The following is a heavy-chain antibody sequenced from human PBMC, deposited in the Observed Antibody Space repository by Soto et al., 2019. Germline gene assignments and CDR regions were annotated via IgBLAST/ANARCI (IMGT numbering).Heavy chain of an antibody. CDR2: ISAYNGNT. Sequence: ASVKVSCKASGYTFTSYGISWVRQAPGQGLEWMGWISAYNGNTNYAQKLQGRVTMTTDTSTSTAYMELRSLRSDDTAVYYCARDREAVAAYYFDYWGQGTLVTVSS. V-gene: IGHV1-18*01. CDR1: GYTFTSYG. D-gene: IGHD6-19*01. CDR3: ARDREAVAAYYFDY. J-gene: IGHJ4*02.